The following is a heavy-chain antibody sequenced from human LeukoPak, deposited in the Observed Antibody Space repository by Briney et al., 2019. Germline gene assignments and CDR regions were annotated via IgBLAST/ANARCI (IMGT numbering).Heavy chain of an antibody. CDR2: IFPSGGEI. J-gene: IGHJ6*04. CDR1: GFTFSTFA. Sequence: PGGSLRLSCAAPGFTFSTFAMIWVRQPPGKGLEWVSSIFPSGGEIHYADSVKGRFTISRDNAKNSLYLQMNSLRAEDTAVYYCAELGITMIGGVWGKGTTVTISS. CDR3: AELGITMIGGV. V-gene: IGHV3-21*01. D-gene: IGHD3-10*02.